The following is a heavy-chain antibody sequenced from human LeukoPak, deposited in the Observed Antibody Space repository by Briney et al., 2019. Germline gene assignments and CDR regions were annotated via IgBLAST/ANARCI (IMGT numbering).Heavy chain of an antibody. D-gene: IGHD2-15*01. J-gene: IGHJ4*02. CDR1: GGSFSGYY. Sequence: SETLSLTCAVYGGSFSGYYWSWIRQPPGKGLEWVGEINHSGSTNYNPSLKSRVTISVDTSKNQFSLKLSSVTAADTAVYYCARLYCSGGSCYSYPDYWGQGTLVTVSS. V-gene: IGHV4-34*01. CDR3: ARLYCSGGSCYSYPDY. CDR2: INHSGST.